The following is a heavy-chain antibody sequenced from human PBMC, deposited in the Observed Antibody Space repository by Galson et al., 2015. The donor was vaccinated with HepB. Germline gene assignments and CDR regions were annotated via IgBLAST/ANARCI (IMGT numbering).Heavy chain of an antibody. J-gene: IGHJ6*02. V-gene: IGHV3-66*01. CDR3: ARDQGSRGYGSAIYYYYGMDV. Sequence: SLRLSCAASGFSVSNNCMNWVRQAPGKGLEWISALYSGGSPYYADSVKGRFIVSRDNSKNMLFLQMNRLRAEDTAVYYCARDQGSRGYGSAIYYYYGMDVWGQGTTVTVSS. D-gene: IGHD3-10*01. CDR1: GFSVSNNC. CDR2: LYSGGSP.